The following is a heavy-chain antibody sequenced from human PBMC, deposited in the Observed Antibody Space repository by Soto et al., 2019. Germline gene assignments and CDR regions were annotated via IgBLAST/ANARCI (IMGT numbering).Heavy chain of an antibody. CDR1: DYSISSGYY. CDR3: ARAPYYYDSSGYYFGHFDC. Sequence: PSETLSLTCAVSDYSISSGYYWGWIRQPPGKGLEWIGSFHHSGSTYYNPSLKSRVTISPDTSKNQVSLNLSSVTAADTAVYYCARAPYYYDSSGYYFGHFDCWGQGTLVTLSS. V-gene: IGHV4-38-2*01. D-gene: IGHD3-22*01. J-gene: IGHJ4*02. CDR2: FHHSGST.